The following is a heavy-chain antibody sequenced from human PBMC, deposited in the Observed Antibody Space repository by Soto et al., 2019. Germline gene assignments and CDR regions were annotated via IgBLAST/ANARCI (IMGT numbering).Heavy chain of an antibody. CDR1: GYTFTSYY. V-gene: IGHV1-46*01. J-gene: IGHJ4*02. CDR2: INPSSGST. CDR3: ARDTSVAAPEYYFDY. D-gene: IGHD6-6*01. Sequence: ASVKVSCKASGYTFTSYYMHWVRQAPGQGLEWMGIINPSSGSTSYAQKFQGRVTMTRDTSTSTVYMELSSLRSEDTAVYYCARDTSVAAPEYYFDYWGQGTLVTVSS.